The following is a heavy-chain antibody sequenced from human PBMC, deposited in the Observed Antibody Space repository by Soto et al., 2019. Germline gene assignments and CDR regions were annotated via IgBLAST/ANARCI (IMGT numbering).Heavy chain of an antibody. Sequence: QVQLVESGGGVVQPGRSLRLSCAASGFTFSSYGMHWVRQAPGKGLEWVAVIWYDGSNKYYADSVKGRFTISRDNSKNTLYLQMNSLRAEDTAVYYCARDMYSSSSYVPIDFWGHGTLVTVSS. CDR3: ARDMYSSSSYVPIDF. CDR2: IWYDGSNK. V-gene: IGHV3-33*01. CDR1: GFTFSSYG. D-gene: IGHD6-13*01. J-gene: IGHJ4*01.